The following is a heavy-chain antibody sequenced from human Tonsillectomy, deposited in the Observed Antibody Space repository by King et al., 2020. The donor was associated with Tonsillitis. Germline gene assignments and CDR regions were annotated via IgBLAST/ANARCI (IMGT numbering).Heavy chain of an antibody. CDR1: GFTFDSHW. CDR2: IKEDGSQT. Sequence: VQLVESGGGLVQPGGSLRLSCTASGFTFDSHWMMWFRQATGKGLEWVATIKEDGSQTLYLDYVKGRFTISRDNAKNIQYLQMNSLKVEDTAVYYCGRGLGWVADYWGQGTLVTVSS. D-gene: IGHD2-15*01. V-gene: IGHV3-7*01. CDR3: GRGLGWVADY. J-gene: IGHJ4*02.